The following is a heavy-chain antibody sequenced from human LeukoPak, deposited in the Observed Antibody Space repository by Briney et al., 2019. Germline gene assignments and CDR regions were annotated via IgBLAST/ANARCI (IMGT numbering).Heavy chain of an antibody. Sequence: SKTLSLTCTVAGGSISSYYGSWIMQHAGKGLEWIGRIYTSGSTNYNPSLKSRVTMSVDTSKNQFSLKLSSVTAADTAVYYCARKAVAGTYFDYWGQGTLVTVSS. V-gene: IGHV4-4*07. CDR3: ARKAVAGTYFDY. D-gene: IGHD6-19*01. CDR1: GGSISSYY. J-gene: IGHJ4*02. CDR2: IYTSGST.